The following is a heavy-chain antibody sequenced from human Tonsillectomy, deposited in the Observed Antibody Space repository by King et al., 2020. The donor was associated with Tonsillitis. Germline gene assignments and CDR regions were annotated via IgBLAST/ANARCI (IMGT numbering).Heavy chain of an antibody. Sequence: VQLVESGGGVVQPGRSLRLSCAASGFTFSSYGMHWVRQAPGKGLEWVAVIWYDGSNKYYADSVKGRFTISRDNSKNTLYLQMNSLRAEDTAVYYCARAPLLLEYYYYMDVWGKGTTVTVSS. CDR1: GFTFSSYG. V-gene: IGHV3-33*01. J-gene: IGHJ6*03. CDR2: IWYDGSNK. CDR3: ARAPLLLEYYYYMDV. D-gene: IGHD3-3*01.